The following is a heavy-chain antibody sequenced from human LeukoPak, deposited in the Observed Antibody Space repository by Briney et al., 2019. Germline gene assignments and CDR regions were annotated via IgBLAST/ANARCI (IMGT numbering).Heavy chain of an antibody. CDR3: ARTPDGADY. CDR1: GFTFSSYW. Sequence: GGSLRLSCAASGFTFSSYWMSWVRQAPGKGLEWVANIKQDGTEIYYVDSVRGRFIISRDNAENSLYLQMNSLRVEDTAVYYCARTPDGADYWGQGTLVTVSS. D-gene: IGHD3-10*01. V-gene: IGHV3-7*01. CDR2: IKQDGTEI. J-gene: IGHJ4*02.